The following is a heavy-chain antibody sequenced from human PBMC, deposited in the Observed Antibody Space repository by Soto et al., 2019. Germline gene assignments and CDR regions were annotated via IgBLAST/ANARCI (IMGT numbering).Heavy chain of an antibody. CDR1: GASMNSYH. CDR3: ARDQGVAAAGITWFDP. V-gene: IGHV4-4*07. J-gene: IGHJ5*02. D-gene: IGHD6-13*01. Sequence: KPSETLCLNCTVSGASMNSYHWSWIRQPAGKGLEWIGHIHSSGSTNYNPSLKSRVTMSVDTSKNQFSLRLMSLTAADTAVYYCARDQGVAAAGITWFDPWGQGSLVTVSS. CDR2: IHSSGST.